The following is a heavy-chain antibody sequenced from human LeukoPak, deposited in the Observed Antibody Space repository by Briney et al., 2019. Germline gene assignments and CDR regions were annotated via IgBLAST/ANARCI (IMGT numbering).Heavy chain of an antibody. J-gene: IGHJ4*02. D-gene: IGHD3-16*01. V-gene: IGHV3-33*08. CDR2: IWYDGSNK. CDR3: ARDWARRYFDY. CDR1: GFIFTNYF. Sequence: GGSLRLSCAASGFIFTNYFMSWVRQAPGKGLEWVAVIWYDGSNKYYADSVKGRFTISRDNSKNTLYLQMNSLRAEDTAVYYCARDWARRYFDYWGQGTLVTVSS.